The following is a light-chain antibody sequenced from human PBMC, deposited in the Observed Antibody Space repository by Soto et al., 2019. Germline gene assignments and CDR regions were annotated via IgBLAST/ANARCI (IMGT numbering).Light chain of an antibody. V-gene: IGLV2-8*01. CDR2: EVT. Sequence: QSVLTQPPSASGSPGQSVTISCTGTSSDVGGYDYVSWYQKRPGKAPKLLIHEVTKRPSGVPDRFSGSKSGNTASLTVSGLQAEDEAEYYCSSYAGRTLYGFGTGTQLTVL. CDR3: SSYAGRTLYG. J-gene: IGLJ7*01. CDR1: SSDVGGYDY.